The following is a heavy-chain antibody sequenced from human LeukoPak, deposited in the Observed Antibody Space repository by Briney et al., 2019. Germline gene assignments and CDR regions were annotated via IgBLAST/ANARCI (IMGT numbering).Heavy chain of an antibody. V-gene: IGHV3-43*02. Sequence: PGGSLRLSCAGSGFTFGDYAMHRVRQAPGKGLEWVSLISGDGGSTYYADSVKGRFTISRDNSKDSLYLQMKSLRTEDTALYYCANGNCGGDCYSPFDYRGQGALVTVSS. CDR3: ANGNCGGDCYSPFDY. CDR1: GFTFGDYA. D-gene: IGHD2-21*02. J-gene: IGHJ4*02. CDR2: ISGDGGST.